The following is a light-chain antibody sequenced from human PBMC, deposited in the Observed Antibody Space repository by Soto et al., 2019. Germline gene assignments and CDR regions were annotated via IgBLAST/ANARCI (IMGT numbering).Light chain of an antibody. V-gene: IGLV2-8*01. Sequence: QSALTQPPSASGSPGQSVAISCTGTSSDVGGYNYVSWYQQHPGQAPKLMIYDVTKRPSGVPDRFSGSKSGNTASLTVSGLQAEDEADYYCTSYAGSESDVFGSGTKLTVL. CDR1: SSDVGGYNY. J-gene: IGLJ1*01. CDR2: DVT. CDR3: TSYAGSESDV.